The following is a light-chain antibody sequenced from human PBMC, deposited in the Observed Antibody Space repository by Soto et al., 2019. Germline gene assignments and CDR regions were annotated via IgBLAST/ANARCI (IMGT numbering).Light chain of an antibody. J-gene: IGLJ3*02. CDR1: SSDVGGYNS. Sequence: QSALTQPASVSGSPGQSITISCTGTSSDVGGYNSVSWYHQHPGKAPKVMIYEVSFRPSGVSNRFSGSKSGNTASLTISGLHAEDEADYYCTSYTTSSTVVFGGGTKLTVL. CDR3: TSYTTSSTVV. V-gene: IGLV2-14*01. CDR2: EVS.